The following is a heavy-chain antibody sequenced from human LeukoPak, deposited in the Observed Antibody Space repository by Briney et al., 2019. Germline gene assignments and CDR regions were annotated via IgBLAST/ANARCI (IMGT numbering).Heavy chain of an antibody. J-gene: IGHJ4*02. CDR3: ASFNWGSSGYSGRDY. V-gene: IGHV3-21*01. CDR1: GFTFSSYS. Sequence: PGGSLRLSCAASGFTFSSYSMNWVRQAPGKGLEWVSSISSSSSYIYYADSVKGRFTISRDNAKNSLYLQMNSLRAEDTAVYYCASFNWGSSGYSGRDYWGQGTLVTVSS. CDR2: ISSSSSYI. D-gene: IGHD3-22*01.